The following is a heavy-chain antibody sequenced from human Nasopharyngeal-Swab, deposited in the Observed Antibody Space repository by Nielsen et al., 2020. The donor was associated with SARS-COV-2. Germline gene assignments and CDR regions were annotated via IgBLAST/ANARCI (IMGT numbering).Heavy chain of an antibody. J-gene: IGHJ4*02. CDR3: ARGGAVAGTGHYFDY. CDR1: GYTFTGYY. D-gene: IGHD6-19*01. Sequence: ASVKVSCKASGYTFTGYYMHWVRQAPGQGLEWMGWINPNSGGTNYAPKFQGWVTMTRDTSISKAYMALGRLRSDDTAVYYCARGGAVAGTGHYFDYWGQGTLVTVSS. CDR2: INPNSGGT. V-gene: IGHV1-2*04.